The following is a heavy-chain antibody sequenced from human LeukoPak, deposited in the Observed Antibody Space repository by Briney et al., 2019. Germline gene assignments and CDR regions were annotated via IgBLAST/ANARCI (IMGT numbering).Heavy chain of an antibody. J-gene: IGHJ4*02. D-gene: IGHD5-18*01. Sequence: GGSLRLSCAASGFTFSSYGTHWVRQAPGKGLDWVAVISNDGSKKCYADSVKGRFTISRDNSKNTLSLQVSSLRTEDTAVYYCAKDRYSYAFEYSDSWGQGTLVTVSS. CDR1: GFTFSSYG. V-gene: IGHV3-30*18. CDR2: ISNDGSKK. CDR3: AKDRYSYAFEYSDS.